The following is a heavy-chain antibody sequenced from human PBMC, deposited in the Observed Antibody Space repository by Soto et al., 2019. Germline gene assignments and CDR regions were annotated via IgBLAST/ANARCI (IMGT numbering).Heavy chain of an antibody. Sequence: QVQLVQSGAEVKKPRFSVKVSCKASGVTFSSYAISWVRQAPGQGLEWMGWIIPSFGTANYAQKFQGRVTMTADESTRISDMELSSLRSEDTAVYYGEREGGITGNLDYWGQGTLVTLSS. V-gene: IGHV1-69*01. CDR1: GVTFSSYA. CDR3: EREGGITGNLDY. D-gene: IGHD1-20*01. CDR2: IIPSFGTA. J-gene: IGHJ4*02.